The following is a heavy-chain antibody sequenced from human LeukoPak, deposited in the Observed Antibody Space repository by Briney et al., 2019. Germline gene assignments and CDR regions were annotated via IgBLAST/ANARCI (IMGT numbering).Heavy chain of an antibody. CDR1: GGTFSSYA. V-gene: IGHV1-69*13. J-gene: IGHJ4*02. Sequence: ASVKVSCKASGGTFSSYAISWVRQAPGQGLEWMGGIIPIFGTANYAQKFQGRVTITADESTSTAYMELSSLRSEDTAVYYCARDSPSYYYDSSGSGSFDYWGQGTLVTVSS. CDR2: IIPIFGTA. CDR3: ARDSPSYYYDSSGSGSFDY. D-gene: IGHD3-22*01.